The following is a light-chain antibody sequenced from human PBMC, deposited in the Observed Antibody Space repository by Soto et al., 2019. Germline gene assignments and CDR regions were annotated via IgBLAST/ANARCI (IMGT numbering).Light chain of an antibody. CDR3: AAWDGSLSGWV. J-gene: IGLJ3*02. Sequence: QAVVTQPPSASGTPGQRVAISCSGSSSNFGSNSVNWYQQLPGTAPKLLIYTNNQRPSGVPDRFSGSKSGTSASLAISGLQSXXXXXXYCAAWDGSLSGWVFGGGTKLTVL. CDR2: TNN. V-gene: IGLV1-44*01. CDR1: SSNFGSNS.